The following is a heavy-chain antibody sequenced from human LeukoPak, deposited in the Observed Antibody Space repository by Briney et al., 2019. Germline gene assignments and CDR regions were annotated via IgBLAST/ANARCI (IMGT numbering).Heavy chain of an antibody. Sequence: PSETLSLTCAVYGGSFSGYYWSWIRQPPGKGLEWIGEINHSGSTNYNPSLKSRVTISVDTSKNQFSLKLSSVTAADTAVYYCAREIPECSGGSCYSWFDYWGQGTLVTVSS. CDR3: AREIPECSGGSCYSWFDY. D-gene: IGHD2-15*01. CDR1: GGSFSGYY. J-gene: IGHJ4*02. CDR2: INHSGST. V-gene: IGHV4-34*01.